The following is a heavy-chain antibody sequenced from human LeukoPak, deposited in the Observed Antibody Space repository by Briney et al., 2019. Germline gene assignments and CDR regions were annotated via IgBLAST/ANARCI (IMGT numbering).Heavy chain of an antibody. CDR1: GFTFSSYA. CDR3: ARDIIAVAGGDY. V-gene: IGHV3-30*04. D-gene: IGHD6-19*01. CDR2: ISYDGSNK. J-gene: IGHJ4*02. Sequence: GGSLRLSCAASGFTFSSYAMHWVRQAPGKGLEWVAVISYDGSNKYYADSVKGRFTISRDNSKNTLYLQMNSLRAEDTAVYYCARDIIAVAGGDYWGQGTLVTVSS.